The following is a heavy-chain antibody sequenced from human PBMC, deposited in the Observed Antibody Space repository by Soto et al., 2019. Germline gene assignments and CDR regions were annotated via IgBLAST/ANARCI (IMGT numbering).Heavy chain of an antibody. CDR2: IGPASGDT. Sequence: AAVKVSCKASGYTFTGRYSPWVRQAPGQGPEWMGEIGPASGDTRYAQKLQGRVTMTRDTSITTVYMELNNLSPDDTAVYYCGRGRSGQLVVFYWGQGTPVTVSS. V-gene: IGHV1-2*02. D-gene: IGHD3-10*01. J-gene: IGHJ4*02. CDR3: GRGRSGQLVVFY. CDR1: GYTFTGRY.